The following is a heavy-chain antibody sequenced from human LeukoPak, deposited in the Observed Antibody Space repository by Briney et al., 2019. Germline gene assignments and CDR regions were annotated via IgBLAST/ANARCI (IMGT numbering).Heavy chain of an antibody. CDR2: ISSSSSYI. J-gene: IGHJ4*01. V-gene: IGHV3-21*01. CDR3: ARGGYSSSSIDY. CDR1: GFTLSSYS. D-gene: IGHD6-13*01. Sequence: GGSLRLSCAAPGFTLSSYSMNWVRQAPGEGREWVSSISSSSSYIYYAGSGKGRLTISRDKAKQSLYLQINRLIAEDTSVYFCARGGYSSSSIDYSGPRALVTVSS.